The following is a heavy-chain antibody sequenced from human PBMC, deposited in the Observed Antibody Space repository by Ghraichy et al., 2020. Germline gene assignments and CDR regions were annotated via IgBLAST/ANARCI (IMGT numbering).Heavy chain of an antibody. Sequence: GGSLRLSCAASGFTFSSYSMHWVRQAPGKGLEWVALISYNGNNKYYADSVGGRFTISRDNSKSTLYLQMNNLRPDDTAMYYCARDLWAYCLSDCSNMFDYWGQGTLVTVSS. CDR2: ISYNGNNK. D-gene: IGHD2-21*02. V-gene: IGHV3-30-3*01. J-gene: IGHJ4*02. CDR3: ARDLWAYCLSDCSNMFDY. CDR1: GFTFSSYS.